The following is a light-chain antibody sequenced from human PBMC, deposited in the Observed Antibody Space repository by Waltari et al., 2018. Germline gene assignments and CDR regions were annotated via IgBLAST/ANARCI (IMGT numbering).Light chain of an antibody. Sequence: AIRMTQSPSSFSASTGDRVTITCRASQGISSYLAWYQQKPGKAPKLLIYAASTLQSGVPSRFSGSGSGTDFTLTISFLQSEDFATYYCQQYYSYPFIFGPGTKVDIK. J-gene: IGKJ3*01. CDR3: QQYYSYPFI. CDR1: QGISSY. CDR2: AAS. V-gene: IGKV1-8*01.